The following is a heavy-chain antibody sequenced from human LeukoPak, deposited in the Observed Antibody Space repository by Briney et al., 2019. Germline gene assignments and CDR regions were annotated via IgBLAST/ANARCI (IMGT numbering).Heavy chain of an antibody. CDR3: ARVSYCSSTSCLYYFDY. D-gene: IGHD2-2*01. V-gene: IGHV5-10-1*01. CDR1: GYNFTNYW. CDR2: IDPSDSYT. J-gene: IGHJ4*02. Sequence: GESLKISCKGSGYNFTNYWISWVRQMPGKGLEWMGRIDPSDSYTNYSPSFQGHVTISADKSISTAYLQWSSLKASDTAMYYCARVSYCSSTSCLYYFDYWGQGTLVAVSS.